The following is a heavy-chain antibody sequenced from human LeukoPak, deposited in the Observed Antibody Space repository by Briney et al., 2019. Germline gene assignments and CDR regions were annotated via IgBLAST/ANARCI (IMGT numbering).Heavy chain of an antibody. Sequence: SEALSLTCAVYGGSFSGYYWSWIRQSPGKGLGWIGEMDHSGSINYNPSLKSRVTISVDTSKNHFSLKLNSVTAADTAVYYCAKGQGDAWSGYVLNVWGKGTTVTVSS. CDR3: AKGQGDAWSGYVLNV. CDR2: MDHSGSI. D-gene: IGHD3-3*01. V-gene: IGHV4-34*01. CDR1: GGSFSGYY. J-gene: IGHJ6*04.